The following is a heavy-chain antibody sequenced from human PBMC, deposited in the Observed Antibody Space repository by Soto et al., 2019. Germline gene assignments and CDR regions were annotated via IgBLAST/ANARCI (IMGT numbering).Heavy chain of an antibody. CDR2: IIPMIGTA. CDR3: ARVYTDSPGAS. D-gene: IGHD3-16*01. J-gene: IGHJ5*02. CDR1: GGTFSRYA. V-gene: IGHV1-69*01. Sequence: QVQLVQSGAEAKKPGSSVKVSCKASGGTFSRYAISWVRQAPGQGLEWMGGIIPMIGTAHYAQKFQGRVTITADESTRTAYTELSSLRSEDTAVYYCARVYTDSPGASWGQGTLVNVSS.